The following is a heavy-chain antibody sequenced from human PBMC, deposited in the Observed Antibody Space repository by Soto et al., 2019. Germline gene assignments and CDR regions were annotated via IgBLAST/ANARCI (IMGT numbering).Heavy chain of an antibody. CDR1: GGSISSGGYY. CDR2: IYYSGST. CDR3: GFGPAANSIDY. J-gene: IGHJ4*02. D-gene: IGHD2-2*01. Sequence: SETLSLTCTVSGGSISSGGYYWSWIRQHPGKGLEWIGYIYYSGSTYYNPSLKSRVTISVDTSKNQFSLKLSSVTAADTAVYYCGFGPAANSIDYWGQGTLVTVSS. V-gene: IGHV4-31*03.